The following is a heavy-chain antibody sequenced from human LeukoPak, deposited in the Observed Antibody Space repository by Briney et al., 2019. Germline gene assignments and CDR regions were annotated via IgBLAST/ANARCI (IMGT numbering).Heavy chain of an antibody. CDR1: GGTFSNYA. J-gene: IGHJ4*02. V-gene: IGHV1-69*04. CDR3: ARDRRSGPFDY. CDR2: IIPILGIA. D-gene: IGHD3-10*01. Sequence: SVKVSCKASGGTFSNYAISWVRQAPGQGLEWMGRIIPILGIANYAQKFQGRVTITADKSTSTAYMELSSLRPEDTAVYYCARDRRSGPFDYWGQGTLVTVSS.